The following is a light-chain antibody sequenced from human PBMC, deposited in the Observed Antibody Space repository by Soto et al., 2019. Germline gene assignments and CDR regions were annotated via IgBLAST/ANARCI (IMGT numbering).Light chain of an antibody. CDR2: AAS. Sequence: DIQMTQSPSSLSASVGDRVTITCRASQSISSYLNWYQQKPGKAPKLLIYAASSLQSGVPSRFSGSGSGTDFTXTISSLQPEDFATYYCQQSYSTPITFG. V-gene: IGKV1-39*01. CDR1: QSISSY. CDR3: QQSYSTPIT. J-gene: IGKJ5*01.